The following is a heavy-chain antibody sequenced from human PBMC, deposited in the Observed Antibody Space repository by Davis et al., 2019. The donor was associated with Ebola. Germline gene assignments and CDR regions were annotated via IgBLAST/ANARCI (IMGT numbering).Heavy chain of an antibody. CDR3: ARVGYCSGGSCYEGLDY. J-gene: IGHJ4*02. CDR1: GFTVSDNF. D-gene: IGHD2-15*01. V-gene: IGHV3-66*01. Sequence: GESLKISCAASGFTVSDNFMTWVRQAPGKGLEWVSVILSGGSIYYADFVKGRFTISRDNSKNTLDLQMNSLRAEDTAVYYCARVGYCSGGSCYEGLDYWGQGTLVTVSS. CDR2: ILSGGSI.